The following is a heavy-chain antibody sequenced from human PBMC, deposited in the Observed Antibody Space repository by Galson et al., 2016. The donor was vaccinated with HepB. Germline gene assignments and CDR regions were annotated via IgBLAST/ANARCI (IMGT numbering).Heavy chain of an antibody. Sequence: QSGAEVKKPGESLRISCKGSGYSFSNYWITWVRQMPGKGLEWMGRIAPSDSHINYSPSFQGHVTISADKSISTVYLQWSSLKASDTAMYYCARVDSDTAITRRDYWGQGTLVTVSS. CDR2: IAPSDSHI. V-gene: IGHV5-10-1*01. J-gene: IGHJ4*02. D-gene: IGHD5-18*01. CDR3: ARVDSDTAITRRDY. CDR1: GYSFSNYW.